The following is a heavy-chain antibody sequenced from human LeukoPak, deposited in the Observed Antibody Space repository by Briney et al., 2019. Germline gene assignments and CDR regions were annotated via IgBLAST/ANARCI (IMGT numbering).Heavy chain of an antibody. CDR3: ARKGGPKTYSSSWWNYWYFDL. D-gene: IGHD6-13*01. J-gene: IGHJ2*01. CDR2: INHSGST. V-gene: IGHV4-34*01. CDR1: GGSFSGYY. Sequence: SETLSLTCAVYGGSFSGYYWSWIRQPPGKGLEWIGEINHSGSTNYNPSLKSRVTIPVDTSKNQFSLKLSSVTAADTAVYYCARKGGPKTYSSSWWNYWYFDLWGRGTLVTVSS.